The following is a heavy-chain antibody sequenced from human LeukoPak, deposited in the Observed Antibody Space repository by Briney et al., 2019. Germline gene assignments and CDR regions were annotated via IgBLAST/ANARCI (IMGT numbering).Heavy chain of an antibody. Sequence: PGGSLRLSCAASGFTFSNYGMSWVRQAPGKGLEWVANIKQDGTEEYYVDSVRGRFSISKDNAKNSLYLQMNSLRAEDTAVYYCARDPCHGALDYWGQGALVTVSS. V-gene: IGHV3-7*03. J-gene: IGHJ4*02. CDR2: IKQDGTEE. CDR1: GFTFSNYG. CDR3: ARDPCHGALDY. D-gene: IGHD2-2*01.